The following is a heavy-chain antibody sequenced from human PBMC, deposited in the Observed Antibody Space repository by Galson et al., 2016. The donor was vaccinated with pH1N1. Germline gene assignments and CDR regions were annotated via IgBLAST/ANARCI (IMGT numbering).Heavy chain of an antibody. CDR2: IKEDGSKR. D-gene: IGHD2-21*01. J-gene: IGHJ4*02. Sequence: SLRLFCAASRFTFSNYWMTWVRQAPGKGLEWVANIKEDGSKRYYVDSVKGRFTISRDNAKNSLYLQMNSLRAEDTAVYYCVKQIGGGDCYWGQGTLVTVSS. V-gene: IGHV3-7*03. CDR1: RFTFSNYW. CDR3: VKQIGGGDCY.